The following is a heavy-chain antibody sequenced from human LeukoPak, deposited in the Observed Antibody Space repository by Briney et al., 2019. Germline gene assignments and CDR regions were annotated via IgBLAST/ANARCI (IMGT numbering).Heavy chain of an antibody. J-gene: IGHJ3*02. CDR2: IYYSGST. CDR3: ARDQGDYTPLPDAFDI. D-gene: IGHD4-17*01. V-gene: IGHV4-39*07. CDR1: GGSISSSSYY. Sequence: PSETLSLTCTVSGGSISSSSYYWGWIRQPPGKGLEWIGSIYYSGSTYYNPSLKSRVTISVDTSKNQFSLKLSSVTAADTAVYYCARDQGDYTPLPDAFDIWGQGTMVTVSS.